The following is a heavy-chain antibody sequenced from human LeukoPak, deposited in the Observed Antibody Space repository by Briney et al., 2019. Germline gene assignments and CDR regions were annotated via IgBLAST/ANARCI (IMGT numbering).Heavy chain of an antibody. CDR2: IYTSGST. CDR1: GGSISSYY. Sequence: SETLSLTCTVSGGSISSYYWSWTRQPAGKGLEWIGRIYTSGSTNYNPSPKSRVTMSVDTSKNQFSLKLSSVTAADTAVYYCARESILTGYYLGGLNFDYWGQGTLVTVSS. D-gene: IGHD3-9*01. V-gene: IGHV4-4*07. CDR3: ARESILTGYYLGGLNFDY. J-gene: IGHJ4*02.